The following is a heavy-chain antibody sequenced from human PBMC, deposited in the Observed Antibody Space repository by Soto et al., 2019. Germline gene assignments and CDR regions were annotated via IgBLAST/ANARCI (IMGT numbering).Heavy chain of an antibody. CDR3: ARSSYDSTGFAVDP. D-gene: IGHD3-22*01. CDR1: GASVSHGY. CDR2: MYFGGSF. J-gene: IGHJ5*02. V-gene: IGHV4-59*02. Sequence: QMQLQASGPGLVKPSETLSLTCNVSGASVSHGYWSWIRQPPGKGLEWIGFMYFGGSFNYNPSLTRRATRSVETSKNQCSMKLPSVTASDTAVYYCARSSYDSTGFAVDPWGQGTLVTVSS.